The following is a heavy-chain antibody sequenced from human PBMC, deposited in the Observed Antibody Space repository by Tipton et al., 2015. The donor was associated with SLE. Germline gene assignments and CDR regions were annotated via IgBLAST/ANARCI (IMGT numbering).Heavy chain of an antibody. CDR1: GGSISSSHY. V-gene: IGHV4-59*11. Sequence: LRLSCTVSGGSISSSHYWSWIRQPPGKGLEWIGYIYYSGSTNYNPSLKSRVTISVDTSKNQFSLKVSSVTAADTAVYYCARVADSSGYYDYWGQGTLVTVSS. D-gene: IGHD3-22*01. CDR2: IYYSGST. J-gene: IGHJ4*02. CDR3: ARVADSSGYYDY.